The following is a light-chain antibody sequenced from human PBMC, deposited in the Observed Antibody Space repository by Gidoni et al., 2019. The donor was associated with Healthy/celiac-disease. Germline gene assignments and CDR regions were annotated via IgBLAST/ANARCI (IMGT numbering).Light chain of an antibody. Sequence: EIVLTQSPGTLSLSPGERATLSCRASQSFSSSYLAWYQQKPGQAPRLLIYGASSRATGIPDRFSGSGSGTDFTLTISRLEPEDFAVYYCQQYGFTFGGGTKVEIK. CDR3: QQYGFT. J-gene: IGKJ4*01. CDR2: GAS. V-gene: IGKV3-20*01. CDR1: QSFSSSY.